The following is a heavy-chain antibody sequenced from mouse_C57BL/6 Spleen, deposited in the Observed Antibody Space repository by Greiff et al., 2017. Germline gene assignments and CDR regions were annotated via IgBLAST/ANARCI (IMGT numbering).Heavy chain of an antibody. CDR1: GYTFTSYW. V-gene: IGHV1-55*01. D-gene: IGHD3-3*01. Sequence: QVQLKQPGAELVKPGASVKMSCKASGYTFTSYWITWVKQRPGQGLEWIGDIYPGSGSTNYNEKFKSKATLTVDTSSRTAYMQLSSLTSEDSAVYYCARDGDGYAMDYWGQGTSVTVSS. CDR3: ARDGDGYAMDY. J-gene: IGHJ4*01. CDR2: IYPGSGST.